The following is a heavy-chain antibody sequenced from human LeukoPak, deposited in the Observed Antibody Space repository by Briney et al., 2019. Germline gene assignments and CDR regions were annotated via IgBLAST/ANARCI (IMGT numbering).Heavy chain of an antibody. CDR1: GFTFSSYS. V-gene: IGHV3-21*01. Sequence: PGGSLRLSCAASGFTFSSYSMNWVRQDPGKGLEWVSSISSSSSYIYYADSIKGRFTISRDNAKNSLYLQMNSLRAEDTAVYYCARGGPAAMGMSNFDYWGQGTLVTVSS. CDR3: ARGGPAAMGMSNFDY. J-gene: IGHJ4*02. CDR2: ISSSSSYI. D-gene: IGHD2-2*01.